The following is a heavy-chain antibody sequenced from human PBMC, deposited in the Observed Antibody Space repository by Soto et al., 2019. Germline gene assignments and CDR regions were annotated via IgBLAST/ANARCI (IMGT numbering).Heavy chain of an antibody. CDR1: GGGNLRDYR. Sequence: QVQLVQSGAEVKKPGSSVQVSCKASGGGNLRDYRTTWVRQAPGQGLGWMGGIIPKLGSANYAQNFQGRVTITADEDTSTVYMELRILRSEDTAVYYCARVGDGDNSGAVYWGQGTPGTVSS. CDR3: ARVGDGDNSGAVY. J-gene: IGHJ4*02. CDR2: IIPKLGSA. V-gene: IGHV1-69*01. D-gene: IGHD2-21*01.